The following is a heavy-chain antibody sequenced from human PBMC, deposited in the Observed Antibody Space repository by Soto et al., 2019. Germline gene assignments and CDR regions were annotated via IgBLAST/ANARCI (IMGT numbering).Heavy chain of an antibody. Sequence: PGGSLRLSCAASGFNFSRYAMSWVRQAPGKGLEWVSAISGSGGSTYYADSVKGRFTISRDNSKNTLYLQMNSLRAEDTAVYYCAKQLGIAAGPPYYFDYWGQGTLVTVSS. J-gene: IGHJ4*02. V-gene: IGHV3-23*01. CDR2: ISGSGGST. CDR3: AKQLGIAAGPPYYFDY. D-gene: IGHD6-13*01. CDR1: GFNFSRYA.